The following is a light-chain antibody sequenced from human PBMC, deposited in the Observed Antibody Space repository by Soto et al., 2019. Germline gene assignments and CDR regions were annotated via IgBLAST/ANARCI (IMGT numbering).Light chain of an antibody. CDR2: AAS. CDR3: QQYGRSPPLI. CDR1: QSASSNY. V-gene: IGKV3-20*01. Sequence: EFVLTQSPGTLSLSPGERATLSCRASQSASSNYLAWYQQKPGQAPRLLIYAASTRATGIPDRFSGSGSGTDFTLTISRLEPEDFAVYYCQQYGRSPPLIFGGGTKVEIK. J-gene: IGKJ4*01.